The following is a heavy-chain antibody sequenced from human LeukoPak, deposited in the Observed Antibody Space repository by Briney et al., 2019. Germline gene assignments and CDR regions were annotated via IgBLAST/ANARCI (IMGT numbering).Heavy chain of an antibody. V-gene: IGHV4-61*02. CDR1: GASVSSGYYY. Sequence: SQTLSLTRTVSGASVSSGYYYWSWIRQPAGKRLELIGRIYTSGYTDFNPSLKSRVTISVDKSKNQFSLRLNSVTAADTAVYYCAGMIGYFDYWGQGIVVTVSS. J-gene: IGHJ4*02. CDR3: AGMIGYFDY. CDR2: IYTSGYT. D-gene: IGHD3-16*01.